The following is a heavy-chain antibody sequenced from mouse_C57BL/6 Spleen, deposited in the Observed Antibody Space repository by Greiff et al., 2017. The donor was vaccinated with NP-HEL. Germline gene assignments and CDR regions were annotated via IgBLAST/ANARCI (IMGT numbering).Heavy chain of an antibody. D-gene: IGHD4-1*01. Sequence: EVQLQQSGPELVKPGASVKIPCKASGYTFTDYNMDWVKQSHGKSLEWIGDINPNNGGTIYNQKFKGKATLTVDKSSSTAYMELLSLTSEDTAVYYCARGWDGCAYWGQGTLVTVSA. CDR2: INPNNGGT. CDR3: ARGWDGCAY. CDR1: GYTFTDYN. J-gene: IGHJ3*01. V-gene: IGHV1-18*01.